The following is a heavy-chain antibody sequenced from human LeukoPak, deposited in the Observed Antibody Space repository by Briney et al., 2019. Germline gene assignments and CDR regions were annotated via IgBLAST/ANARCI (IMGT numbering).Heavy chain of an antibody. Sequence: SETLSLTCTVSGYSISSGYYGGGIRQPPGRGREGIGRIYHSGSTYYNPSLKSRVTISVDTSKNQFSLKLSSVTATDTAIYYCARDLIHRGRCFDPWGQGTLVTVSS. J-gene: IGHJ5*02. V-gene: IGHV4-38-2*02. D-gene: IGHD1-26*01. CDR3: ARDLIHRGRCFDP. CDR2: IYHSGST. CDR1: GYSISSGYY.